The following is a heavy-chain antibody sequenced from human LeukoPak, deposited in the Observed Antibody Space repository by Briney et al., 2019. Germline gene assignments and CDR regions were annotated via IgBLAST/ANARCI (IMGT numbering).Heavy chain of an antibody. CDR2: IIPIFGTA. D-gene: IGHD3-22*01. CDR3: ARYYYDSSGYYSAEYFQH. J-gene: IGHJ1*01. Sequence: ASVKVSCKASGGTFSSYAISWVRQAPGQGLEWMGAIIPIFGTANYAQKFQGRVTITADESTSTAYMELSSLRSEDTAVYYCARYYYDSSGYYSAEYFQHWGQGTLVTVSS. CDR1: GGTFSSYA. V-gene: IGHV1-69*13.